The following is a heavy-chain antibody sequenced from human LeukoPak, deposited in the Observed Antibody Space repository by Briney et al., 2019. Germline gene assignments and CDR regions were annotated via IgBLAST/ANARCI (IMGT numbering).Heavy chain of an antibody. D-gene: IGHD2-2*02. V-gene: IGHV3-23*01. CDR2: ISGSGGST. CDR3: AKDFGCSSTSCYSVH. CDR1: GFTFSSYA. J-gene: IGHJ4*02. Sequence: PGGSLRLSCAASGFTFSSYAMSWVRQAPGKGLEWVSAISGSGGSTYYADSVKGRFTTSRDNSKNTLYLQMNSLRAEDTAVYYCAKDFGCSSTSCYSVHWGQGTLVTVSS.